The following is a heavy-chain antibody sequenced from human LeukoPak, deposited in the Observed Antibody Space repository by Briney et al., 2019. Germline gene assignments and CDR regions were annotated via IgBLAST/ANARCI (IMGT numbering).Heavy chain of an antibody. CDR1: GFTVSSNY. D-gene: IGHD5-18*01. CDR3: AREIQLSDAFDI. Sequence: GGSLRLSCAASGFTVSSNYMSWVRQAPGKGLEWVSVIYSGGSTYYADSVKGRFTISRDNSKNTLYLQMNSLRAEDTAVYYCAREIQLSDAFDIWGQGTMVTVSS. J-gene: IGHJ3*02. V-gene: IGHV3-53*01. CDR2: IYSGGST.